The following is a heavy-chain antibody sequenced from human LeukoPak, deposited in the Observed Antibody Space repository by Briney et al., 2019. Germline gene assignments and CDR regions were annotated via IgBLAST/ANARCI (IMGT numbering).Heavy chain of an antibody. V-gene: IGHV1-8*01. Sequence: ASVKVSRLACGYTFTSYDINCVRQATGQGREWMGWMNPNRCNTGHAQKFQGRVTMTRNISISTAYMELSSLRSEDTAVYYCARGTGWFDLWRQGTLVTVSS. J-gene: IGHJ5*02. CDR3: ARGTGWFDL. CDR2: MNPNRCNT. CDR1: GYTFTSYD.